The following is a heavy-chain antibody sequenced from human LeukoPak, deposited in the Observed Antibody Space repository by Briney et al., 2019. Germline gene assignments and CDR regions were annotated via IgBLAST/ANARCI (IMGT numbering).Heavy chain of an antibody. D-gene: IGHD3-22*01. Sequence: SGGSLRLSCVASGFTFSRYAMSWARQAPGKGLEWISSISGSGGDTYYADSVRGRITISRDNPNNMLYLQVRSLSPEDTAVYYCAKEWSMIVDYFDFWGQGTLVTVSS. V-gene: IGHV3-23*01. CDR2: ISGSGGDT. J-gene: IGHJ4*02. CDR1: GFTFSRYA. CDR3: AKEWSMIVDYFDF.